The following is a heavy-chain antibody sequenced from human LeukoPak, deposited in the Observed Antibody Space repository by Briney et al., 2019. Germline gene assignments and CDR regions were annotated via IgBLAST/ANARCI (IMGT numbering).Heavy chain of an antibody. V-gene: IGHV3-48*03. Sequence: GGSLRLSCAASGFTFSSYEMNWVRQAPGKGLEWVSYISSSGSTIYYADSVKGRFTISRDNAKNSLYLQMNSLRADDTAVYYCAREDRYGDYRVGYYYYYMDVWGKGTTVTVSS. CDR3: AREDRYGDYRVGYYYYYMDV. CDR1: GFTFSSYE. D-gene: IGHD4-17*01. CDR2: ISSSGSTI. J-gene: IGHJ6*03.